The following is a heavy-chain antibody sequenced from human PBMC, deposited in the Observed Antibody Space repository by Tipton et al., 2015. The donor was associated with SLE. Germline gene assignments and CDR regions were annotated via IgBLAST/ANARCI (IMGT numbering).Heavy chain of an antibody. D-gene: IGHD7-27*01. J-gene: IGHJ6*03. CDR3: ARSTGDWGWSGYYYYYMDV. CDR1: GYTFTSYA. V-gene: IGHV1-3*01. CDR2: INAGNGNT. Sequence: QLVQSGPEVKKPGASVKVSCKASGYTFTSYAMHWVRQAPGQRLEWMGWINAGNGNTKYSQKFQGRVTITRDTSASTAYMELSSLRSEDTAVYYCARSTGDWGWSGYYYYYMDVWGKGTTVTVSS.